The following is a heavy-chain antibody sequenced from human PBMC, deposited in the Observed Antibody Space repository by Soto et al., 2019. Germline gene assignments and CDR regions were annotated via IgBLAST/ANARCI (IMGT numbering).Heavy chain of an antibody. J-gene: IGHJ4*02. CDR1: GFTFSSYG. CDR3: ARDSYESWGYSSSWPVDY. Sequence: PWGSLRLSCAASGFTFSSYGMHWVRQAPGKGLEWVAVIWYDGSNKYYADSVKGRFTISRDNSKNTLYLQMNSLRAEDTAVYYCARDSYESWGYSSSWPVDYWGQGTLVTVSS. CDR2: IWYDGSNK. V-gene: IGHV3-33*01. D-gene: IGHD6-13*01.